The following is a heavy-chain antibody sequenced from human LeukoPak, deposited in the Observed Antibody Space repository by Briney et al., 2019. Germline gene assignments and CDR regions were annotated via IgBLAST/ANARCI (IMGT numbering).Heavy chain of an antibody. CDR1: GGSISSGSYY. D-gene: IGHD2-2*01. CDR2: IYTSGST. Sequence: PSQTLSLTCTVSGGSISSGSYYWSWIRQPAGKGLEWIGRIYTSGSTNYNPSLKSRVTISVDTSKNQFSLKLSSVTAADTAVYYCARDSVVPAAIVPGYYYYYMDVWGKGTTVTVSS. J-gene: IGHJ6*03. CDR3: ARDSVVPAAIVPGYYYYYMDV. V-gene: IGHV4-61*02.